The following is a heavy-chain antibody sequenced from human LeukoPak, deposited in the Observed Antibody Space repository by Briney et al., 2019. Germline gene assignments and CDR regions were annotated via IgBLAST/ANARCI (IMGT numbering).Heavy chain of an antibody. CDR3: ATLNPVDTAMVFDY. CDR1: GFTFSSYS. Sequence: GGSLRLSCAASGFTFSSYSMNWVRQAPGKGLEWVAVISYDGSNKYYADSVKGRFTISRDNSKNTLYLQMNSLRAEDTAVYYCATLNPVDTAMVFDYWGQGTLVTVSS. J-gene: IGHJ4*02. CDR2: ISYDGSNK. D-gene: IGHD5-18*01. V-gene: IGHV3-30*03.